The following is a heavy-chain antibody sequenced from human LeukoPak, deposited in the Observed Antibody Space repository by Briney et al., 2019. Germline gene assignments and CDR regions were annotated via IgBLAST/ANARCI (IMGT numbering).Heavy chain of an antibody. V-gene: IGHV3-23*01. CDR1: GFTFSSYA. J-gene: IGHJ4*02. D-gene: IGHD3-22*01. CDR3: AKEVLRYYYDSSGYYSGY. Sequence: GGSLRLSCAASGFTFSSYAMSWVRQATGKGLEWVSAISGSGGSTYYADSVKGRFTISRDNSKNTLYLQMNSLRAEDTAVYYCAKEVLRYYYDSSGYYSGYWGQGTLVTVSS. CDR2: ISGSGGST.